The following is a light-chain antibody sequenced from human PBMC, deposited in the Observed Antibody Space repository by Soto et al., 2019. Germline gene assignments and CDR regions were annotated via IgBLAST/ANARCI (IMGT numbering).Light chain of an antibody. J-gene: IGKJ1*01. CDR2: GAF. CDR1: QSVSSN. Sequence: EIVMTQSPVTLSVSPGGRATRSCRASQSVSSNLAWYQQKPGQAPSLLIYGAFTRATGIPARFSGTGSGTEFTLTISSLQSEDFALYYCQQYNDWPLTFGQGTKVDI. CDR3: QQYNDWPLT. V-gene: IGKV3-15*01.